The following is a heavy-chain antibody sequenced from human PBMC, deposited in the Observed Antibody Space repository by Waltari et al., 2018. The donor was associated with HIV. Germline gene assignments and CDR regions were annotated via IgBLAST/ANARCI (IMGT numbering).Heavy chain of an antibody. Sequence: QVVLVQSGAEVKKPGASVQVSCKASGYTFSNYYMNWVRQAPGQGLEWMGLIDPRGGSTTYAQRFQGRLTMTWDTSTSTFFMKLSSLRSEDTAVYYCARDSSISARRGFDPWGQGTLVTVSS. CDR1: GYTFSNYY. CDR3: ARDSSISARRGFDP. D-gene: IGHD6-6*01. V-gene: IGHV1-46*01. J-gene: IGHJ5*02. CDR2: IDPRGGST.